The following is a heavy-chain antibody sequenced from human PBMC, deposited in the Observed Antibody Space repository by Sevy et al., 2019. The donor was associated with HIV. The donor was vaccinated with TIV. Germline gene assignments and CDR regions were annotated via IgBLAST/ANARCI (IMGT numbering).Heavy chain of an antibody. CDR1: GGSITSLY. D-gene: IGHD1-26*01. CDR2: IYYNGHI. V-gene: IGHV4-59*08. J-gene: IGHJ4*02. Sequence: TLSLTCTVSGGSITSLYWNCIRQPPGKGLEWIANIYYNGHINYNPSLKSRVTLSLDTSKNQFSLRLSSVTAADTAMYYCAGENAWGRGYSWGQGTLVTVSS. CDR3: AGENAWGRGYS.